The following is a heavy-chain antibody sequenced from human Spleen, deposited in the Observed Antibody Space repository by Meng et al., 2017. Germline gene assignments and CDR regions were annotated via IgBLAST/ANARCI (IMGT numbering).Heavy chain of an antibody. Sequence: GESLKTSCAASGFTVSHNYMSWVRQAPGKGLEWVSAISGSGGSTYYADSVKGRFTISRDNSKNTLYLQMNSLRAEDTAVYYCAKDGNGFYWGQGTLVTVSS. CDR1: GFTVSHNY. V-gene: IGHV3-23*01. CDR2: ISGSGGST. CDR3: AKDGNGFY. D-gene: IGHD2-8*01. J-gene: IGHJ1*01.